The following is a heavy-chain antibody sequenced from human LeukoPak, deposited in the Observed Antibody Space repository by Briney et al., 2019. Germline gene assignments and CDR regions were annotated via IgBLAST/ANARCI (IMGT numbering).Heavy chain of an antibody. V-gene: IGHV3-7*03. J-gene: IGHJ4*02. CDR1: GFTFSRYG. Sequence: GRSLRLSCSPSGFTFSRYGTHCVRQAPGKGREWVANIKQDGREKYYMDSVKGRCTIPRDNAKNSLYLQMNSLGAEDTAVYYCAKGPIRVAVAGDFSGYWGKGTLVTVSS. CDR2: IKQDGREK. D-gene: IGHD6-19*01. CDR3: AKGPIRVAVAGDFSGY.